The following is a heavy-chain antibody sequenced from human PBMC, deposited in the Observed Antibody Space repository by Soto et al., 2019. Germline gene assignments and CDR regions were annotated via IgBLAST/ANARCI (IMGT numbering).Heavy chain of an antibody. Sequence: QVQLVESGGGVVQPGRSLRLSCAASGFTFSSYGMHWVRQAPGKGLEWVAVIWYDGSNKYYADSVKGRFTISRDNSKNTLYLQMNSLRAEDTAVYYCARTDGTYDSSGRPQHWGQGTLVTVSS. J-gene: IGHJ1*01. CDR3: ARTDGTYDSSGRPQH. D-gene: IGHD3-22*01. V-gene: IGHV3-33*01. CDR1: GFTFSSYG. CDR2: IWYDGSNK.